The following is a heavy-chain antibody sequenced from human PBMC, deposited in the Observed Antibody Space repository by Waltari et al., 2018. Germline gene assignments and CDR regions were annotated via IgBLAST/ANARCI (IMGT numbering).Heavy chain of an antibody. CDR3: ARDDYESDFDY. Sequence: EVQLVESGGGLVQPGRSLRLSCTASGFTFGDYAMSWVRQAPGKGLEWVGFIRSKAYGGTTEYAASVKGRFTISRDDSKSIAYLQMNSLRAEDTAVYYCARDDYESDFDYWGQGTLVTVSS. CDR1: GFTFGDYA. J-gene: IGHJ4*02. D-gene: IGHD3-22*01. CDR2: IRSKAYGGTT. V-gene: IGHV3-49*04.